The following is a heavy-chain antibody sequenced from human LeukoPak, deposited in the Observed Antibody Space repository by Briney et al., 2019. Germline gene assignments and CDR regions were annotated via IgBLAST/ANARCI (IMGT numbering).Heavy chain of an antibody. J-gene: IGHJ5*02. CDR3: ADYYASGSYPP. Sequence: GGSLRLSCAASGFSFSNAWMDWVRQAPGKGLEWVGRILSKTSGGTTDYATPVKGRFTISRDDSKNMLYLHMNSLQIEDTAVYYCADYYASGSYPPWGQGTLVTVSS. CDR1: GFSFSNAW. V-gene: IGHV3-15*07. CDR2: ILSKTSGGTT. D-gene: IGHD3-10*01.